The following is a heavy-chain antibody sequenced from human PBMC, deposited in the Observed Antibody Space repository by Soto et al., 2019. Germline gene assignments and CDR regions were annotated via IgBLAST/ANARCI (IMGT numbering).Heavy chain of an antibody. CDR3: ARVATTTPDSSGYIDV. CDR2: INHSGST. J-gene: IGHJ6*03. D-gene: IGHD5-12*01. CDR1: GGSFSGYY. Sequence: PSETLSLTCAVYGGSFSGYYWSWIRQPPGKGLEWIGEINHSGSTNYNPSLKSRVTISVDTSKNQFSLKLSSVTAADTAVYYCARVATTTPDSSGYIDVWGKGTTVTVSS. V-gene: IGHV4-34*01.